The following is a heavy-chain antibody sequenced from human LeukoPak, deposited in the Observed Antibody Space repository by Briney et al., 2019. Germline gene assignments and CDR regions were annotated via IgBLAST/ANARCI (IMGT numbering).Heavy chain of an antibody. CDR2: ISYDGSNK. V-gene: IGHV3-30-3*01. D-gene: IGHD3-16*01. J-gene: IGHJ4*02. CDR1: GFTFSSYA. CDR3: ARGGSDPGVGIFDY. Sequence: GGSLRLSCAASGFTFSSYAMHWVRQAPGKGLEWVAVISYDGSNKYYADSVKGRFTISRDNSKNTLYLQMNSLRAEDTAVYYCARGGSDPGVGIFDYWGQGTLVTVSS.